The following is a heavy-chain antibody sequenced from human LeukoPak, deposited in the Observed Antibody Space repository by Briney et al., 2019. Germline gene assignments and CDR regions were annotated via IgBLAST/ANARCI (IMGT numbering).Heavy chain of an antibody. CDR2: ISKGSGYI. V-gene: IGHV3-21*01. J-gene: IGHJ4*02. CDR1: GFNFRTYT. D-gene: IGHD3-16*01. Sequence: GGSLRLSCAASGFNFRTYTMNWVRQAPGKGLEWVSSISKGSGYIYQTDSVKGRFTISRDNDKNSLFLQMNSLRVEDTAVYYCVRDMSRESIFDYWGQGTLVIVSS. CDR3: VRDMSRESIFDY.